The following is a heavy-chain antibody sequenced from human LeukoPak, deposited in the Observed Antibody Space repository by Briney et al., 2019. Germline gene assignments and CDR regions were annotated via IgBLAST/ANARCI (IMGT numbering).Heavy chain of an antibody. V-gene: IGHV4-4*07. D-gene: IGHD3-10*01. CDR3: ARSNYYGSGSFGY. Sequence: PSETLSLTCTVSGGSISSYYWSWIRQPAGKGLEWIGRIYTSGSTKYNPSLKSRVTISVDTSENQFSLKLRSVTAADTAVYYCARSNYYGSGSFGYWGQGTLVTVSS. CDR1: GGSISSYY. CDR2: IYTSGST. J-gene: IGHJ4*02.